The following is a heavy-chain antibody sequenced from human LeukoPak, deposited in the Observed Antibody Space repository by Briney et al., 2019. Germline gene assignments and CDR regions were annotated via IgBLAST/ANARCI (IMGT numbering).Heavy chain of an antibody. CDR2: ISSSGSTI. J-gene: IGHJ4*02. D-gene: IGHD3-22*01. CDR1: GFTFSSYE. Sequence: QTGGSLRLSCAASGFTFSSYEMNWVRQAPGKGLERVSYISSSGSTIYYADSVKGRFTISRDNAKNSLYLQMNSLRAEDTAVYYCARVKYDSSGYYSILDYWGQGTLVTVSS. V-gene: IGHV3-48*03. CDR3: ARVKYDSSGYYSILDY.